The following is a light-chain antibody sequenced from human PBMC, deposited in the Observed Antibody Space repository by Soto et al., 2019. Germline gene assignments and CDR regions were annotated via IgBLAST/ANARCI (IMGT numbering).Light chain of an antibody. CDR1: SRDIGFFNY. J-gene: IGLJ1*01. Sequence: QSVLTQDACVSGTPGQSITICFTGTSRDIGFFNYVSWYQQFPGNAPKLIIFEVTNRPSGVSNRFSASKSGNTASLTISGLQAEDGADYSCSSHTTRSTYVFGTATRSPS. CDR2: EVT. CDR3: SSHTTRSTYV. V-gene: IGLV2-14*01.